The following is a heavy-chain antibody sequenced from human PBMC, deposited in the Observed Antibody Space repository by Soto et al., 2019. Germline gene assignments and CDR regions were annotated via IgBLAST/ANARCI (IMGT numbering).Heavy chain of an antibody. Sequence: AGGSLRLSCAASGFTFSSYAMSWVRQAPGKGLEWVSAISGSGGSTYYADSVKGRFTISRDNSKNTLYLQMNSLRAEDTAVYYCAKAKDYDFWSGSYYFDYWGQGTLVTVSS. D-gene: IGHD3-3*01. J-gene: IGHJ4*02. CDR2: ISGSGGST. CDR3: AKAKDYDFWSGSYYFDY. V-gene: IGHV3-23*01. CDR1: GFTFSSYA.